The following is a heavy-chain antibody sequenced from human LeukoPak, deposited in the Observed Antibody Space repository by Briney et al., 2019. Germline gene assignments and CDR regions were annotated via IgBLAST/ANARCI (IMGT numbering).Heavy chain of an antibody. CDR1: GFTLSSYA. J-gene: IGHJ4*02. D-gene: IGHD3-22*01. CDR2: ISGSGGST. V-gene: IGHV3-23*01. CDR3: AKGYDSSGYTFDY. Sequence: GGSLRLSCAASGFTLSSYAMSWVRQAPGKGLEWVSGISGSGGSTYYADSVKGRFAISRDNSKNTLYLQMNSLRAEDTAVYYCAKGYDSSGYTFDYWGQGTLVTVSS.